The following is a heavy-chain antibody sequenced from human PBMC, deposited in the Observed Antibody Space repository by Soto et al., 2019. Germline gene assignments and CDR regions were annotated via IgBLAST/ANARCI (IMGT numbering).Heavy chain of an antibody. Sequence: QVQLVESGGGVVQPGRSLRLSCAASGFTFSSYGMHWVRQAPGKGLEWVAVISYDGSNKYYADSVKGRFTISRDNSKNTLYLQMNSLRAEDTAAYYCAKHRVSHALWDAFDIWGQGTMVTVSS. J-gene: IGHJ3*02. V-gene: IGHV3-30*18. CDR1: GFTFSSYG. CDR3: AKHRVSHALWDAFDI. D-gene: IGHD6-13*01. CDR2: ISYDGSNK.